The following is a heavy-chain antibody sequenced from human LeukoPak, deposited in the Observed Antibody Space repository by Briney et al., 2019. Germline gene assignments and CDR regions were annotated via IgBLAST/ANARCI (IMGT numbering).Heavy chain of an antibody. CDR2: ISAYNGNT. CDR3: ARGAAAGTRVTPSGY. V-gene: IGHV1-18*01. J-gene: IGHJ4*02. Sequence: GASVKVSCKASGYTFTSYGISWVRQAPGQGLEWMGWISAYNGNTNYAQKLQGRVTMTTDTSTSTAYMELRSLRSDDTAVYYCARGAAAGTRVTPSGYWGQGTLVTVSS. CDR1: GYTFTSYG. D-gene: IGHD6-13*01.